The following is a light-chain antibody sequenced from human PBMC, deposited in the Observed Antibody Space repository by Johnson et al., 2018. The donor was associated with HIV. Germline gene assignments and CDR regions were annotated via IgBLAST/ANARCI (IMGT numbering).Light chain of an antibody. Sequence: QSVLTQPPSVSAAPGQKVTISCSGSSSNIGNNYVSWYQQLPGTAPKLLIYDNNKRPSGIPDRFSGSKSGTSATLGITGLQTGDEADYNCETWDSSLSGVIGPGTTFTV. CDR1: SSNIGNNY. CDR2: DNN. J-gene: IGLJ1*01. V-gene: IGLV1-51*01. CDR3: ETWDSSLSGV.